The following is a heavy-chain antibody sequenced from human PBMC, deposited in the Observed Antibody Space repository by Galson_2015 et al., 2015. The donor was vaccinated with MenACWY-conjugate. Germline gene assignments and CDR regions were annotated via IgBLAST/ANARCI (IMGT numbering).Heavy chain of an antibody. CDR3: ARVVPAAMFGWFDP. Sequence: SLRLSCAASGFTFSSYGMHWVRQAPGKGLEWVAFIRYDGSNKYYADSVKGRFTISRDNSKNTLYLQMNSLRAEDTAVYYCARVVPAAMFGWFDPWGQGTLVTVSS. V-gene: IGHV3-30*02. D-gene: IGHD2-2*01. CDR1: GFTFSSYG. J-gene: IGHJ5*02. CDR2: IRYDGSNK.